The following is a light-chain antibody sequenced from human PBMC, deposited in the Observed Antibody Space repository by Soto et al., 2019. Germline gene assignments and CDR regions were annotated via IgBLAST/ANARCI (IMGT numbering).Light chain of an antibody. CDR2: DAS. CDR3: QQRSNWAT. V-gene: IGKV3-11*01. Sequence: VLTQSPATLSLSPGDSATLSCRASQSVSSYLAWYQQKPGQAPRLLIYDASNRATGIQARFSGSGSGTEFTLTIRSLEPEDFAVYYCQQRSNWATCGPGTKVDIK. CDR1: QSVSSY. J-gene: IGKJ3*01.